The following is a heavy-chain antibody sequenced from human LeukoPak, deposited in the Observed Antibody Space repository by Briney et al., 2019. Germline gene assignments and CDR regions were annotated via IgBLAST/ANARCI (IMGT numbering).Heavy chain of an antibody. D-gene: IGHD2-2*01. CDR2: IYYSGST. V-gene: IGHV4-39*01. Sequence: PSETLSLTCTVSGGSISSSSYYWGWIRQPPGKGLEWIGSIYYSGSTYYNPSLKSRVTISVDTSKNQFSLKLSSVTAADTAVYYCARHVGVVPADWGQGTLVTVSS. J-gene: IGHJ4*02. CDR1: GGSISSSSYY. CDR3: ARHVGVVPAD.